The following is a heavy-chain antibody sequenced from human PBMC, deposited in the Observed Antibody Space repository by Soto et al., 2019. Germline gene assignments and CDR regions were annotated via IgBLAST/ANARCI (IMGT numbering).Heavy chain of an antibody. CDR2: IWYDGSKT. V-gene: IGHV3-33*01. CDR3: ARDIWFEKSKCLDY. Sequence: QVHLVASGGGVVQPGRSLRLSCVASGFTFSTYGMHWVRQAPGKGLEWVAVIWYDGSKTYYADSVKGRFTMSKDNSKNPLYLQMNSLRAEGTAIYYCARDIWFEKSKCLDYWGQGTLVTVSS. J-gene: IGHJ4*02. CDR1: GFTFSTYG. D-gene: IGHD3-10*01.